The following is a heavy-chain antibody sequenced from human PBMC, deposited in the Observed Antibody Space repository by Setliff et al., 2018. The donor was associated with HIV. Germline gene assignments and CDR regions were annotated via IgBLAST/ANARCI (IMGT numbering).Heavy chain of an antibody. V-gene: IGHV4-59*11. CDR3: ATWGRNNWNYFSY. Sequence: SETLSLTCTVSGGSITGHYWSWIRQPPGKGLEWIGNIYYSGSTYYNPSLKSRVTISVDTSKNQFSLKLSSVTAADTAVYYCATWGRNNWNYFSYWGQGTLVTVSS. CDR1: GGSITGHY. J-gene: IGHJ4*02. D-gene: IGHD1-20*01. CDR2: IYYSGST.